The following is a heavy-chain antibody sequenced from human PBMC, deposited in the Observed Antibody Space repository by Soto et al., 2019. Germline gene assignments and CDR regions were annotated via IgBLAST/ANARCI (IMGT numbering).Heavy chain of an antibody. CDR2: IIPIFGTA. D-gene: IGHD2-15*01. V-gene: IGHV1-69*01. CDR1: GGTFSSYA. J-gene: IGHJ6*02. Sequence: QVQLVQSGAEVKKPGSSVKVSCKASGGTFSSYAISWVRQAPGQGLEWTGGIIPIFGTANYAQKFQGRVTITADESTSTAYMELSSLRSEDTAVYYCATSYCSGGSCASSLYYYYYYGMDVWGQGTTVTVSS. CDR3: ATSYCSGGSCASSLYYYYYYGMDV.